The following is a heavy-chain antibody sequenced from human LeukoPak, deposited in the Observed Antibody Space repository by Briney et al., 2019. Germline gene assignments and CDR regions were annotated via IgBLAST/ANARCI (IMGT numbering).Heavy chain of an antibody. D-gene: IGHD4-17*01. CDR1: GFSFSDDS. J-gene: IGHJ1*01. V-gene: IGHV3-30*04. CDR2: ISYEGTHK. CDR3: ARGPDPYGDAHAEYFHH. Sequence: GGSLRLSCEVSGFSFSDDSMHWVRQAPGRGVEWVAVISYEGTHKYYAQHVNRQFTVPRDNSKHTLYLQMNSLGTEDTALHYCARGPDPYGDAHAEYFHHWGQGTLVTVSS.